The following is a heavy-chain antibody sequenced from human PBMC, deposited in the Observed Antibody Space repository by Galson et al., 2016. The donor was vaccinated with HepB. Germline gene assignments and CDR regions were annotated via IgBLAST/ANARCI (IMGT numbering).Heavy chain of an antibody. D-gene: IGHD2-2*01. V-gene: IGHV4-39*02. CDR2: GFHSGSS. J-gene: IGHJ4*02. CDR3: ARLGSVVVVPAFDS. CDR1: GDSISNINYY. Sequence: ETLSLTCSVSGDSISNINYYWAWIRQPPGKGLEWIGSGFHSGSSFYNPSLRSRVSISVDTSKNHFSLKVTSMTAEDPALYYSARLGSVVVVPAFDSWGQGTLVTVSA.